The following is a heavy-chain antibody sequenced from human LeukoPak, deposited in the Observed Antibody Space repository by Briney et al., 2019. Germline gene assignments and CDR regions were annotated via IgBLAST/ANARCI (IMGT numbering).Heavy chain of an antibody. V-gene: IGHV1-46*01. CDR1: GYTFTNYY. J-gene: IGHJ3*02. CDR3: ARGGGYDDDAFDI. Sequence: GASVKVSCKASGYTFTNYYMHWVRQAPGQGLEWMGLINSGGGNTNYAQNFQGRVTMTRDTSTSTVYMELNSLRAEDTAVYYCARGGGYDDDAFDIWGQGTMVTVSS. CDR2: INSGGGNT. D-gene: IGHD5-12*01.